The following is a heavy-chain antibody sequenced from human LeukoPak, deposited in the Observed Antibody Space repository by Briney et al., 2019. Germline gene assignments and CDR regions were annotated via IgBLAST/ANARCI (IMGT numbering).Heavy chain of an antibody. J-gene: IGHJ4*02. CDR2: ISVYNGNT. V-gene: IGHV1-18*01. D-gene: IGHD2-2*01. CDR1: GYTFTSYG. CDR3: AGERGLGYCRSTSCYEVDY. Sequence: ASVKVSCKASGYTFTSYGISWVQQAPGQGREWMGWISVYNGNTNYAQKLQGRVTMTTDTSTSTAYMELRSLRSDHTAVYYCAGERGLGYCRSTSCYEVDYWGQGTLVTVSS.